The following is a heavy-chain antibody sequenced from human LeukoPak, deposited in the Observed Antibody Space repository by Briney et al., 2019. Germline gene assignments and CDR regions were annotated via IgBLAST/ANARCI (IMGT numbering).Heavy chain of an antibody. V-gene: IGHV3-74*01. D-gene: IGHD6-13*01. CDR3: GRGGKVEQLVLAR. CDR1: GFTFSNYW. J-gene: IGHJ4*02. CDR2: VNSDGSST. Sequence: GGSLSLSCAASGFTFSNYWMHWVRQAPGKGLVWVSRVNSDGSSTSYADPVKGRFTISRDNAKNTVYLQMNSLRAEDTAVYYCGRGGKVEQLVLARWGQGSLVTVSS.